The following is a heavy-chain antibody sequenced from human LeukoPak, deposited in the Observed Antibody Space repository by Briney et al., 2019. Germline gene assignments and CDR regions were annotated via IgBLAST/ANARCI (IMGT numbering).Heavy chain of an antibody. CDR2: IIPIFGTA. J-gene: IGHJ6*03. CDR1: GGTFSSYA. V-gene: IGHV1-69*13. CDR3: ARAPYSSGGSTNYYYSYYMDV. Sequence: VASVKVSRKASGGTFSSYAVTWVRQAPGQGLEWMAGIIPIFGTADYAQKFQGRVTIAADESTSTAYMELSSLRSEDTAVYYCARAPYSSGGSTNYYYSYYMDVWGTGTTVTVSS. D-gene: IGHD6-19*01.